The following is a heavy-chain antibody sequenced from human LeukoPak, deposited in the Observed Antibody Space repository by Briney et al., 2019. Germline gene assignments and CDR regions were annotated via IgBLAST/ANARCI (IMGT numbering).Heavy chain of an antibody. CDR3: ARDRGYYDFWSGYYTGMGFDP. D-gene: IGHD3-3*01. V-gene: IGHV3-7*01. Sequence: PGGSLRLSCAAPGFTFSSYWMSWVRQAPGKGLEWVANIKQDGSEKYYVDSVKGRFTISRDNAKNSLYLQMNSLRAEDTAVYYCARDRGYYDFWSGYYTGMGFDPWGQGTLVTVSS. CDR2: IKQDGSEK. CDR1: GFTFSSYW. J-gene: IGHJ5*02.